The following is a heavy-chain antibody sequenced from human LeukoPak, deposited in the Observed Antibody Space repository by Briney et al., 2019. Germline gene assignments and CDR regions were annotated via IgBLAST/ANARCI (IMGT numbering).Heavy chain of an antibody. J-gene: IGHJ4*02. CDR1: GFTFSTYS. CDR3: ARDSGSPIIFDS. CDR2: ISSSSRTI. Sequence: GGSLRLSCAASGFTFSTYSMCWVRQAPGKGLEWISYISSSSRTIYYADSVKGRFTISRDNAKNSLFLQMNSLIDKDTAVYYCARDSGSPIIFDSWGQGTLVTVSS. V-gene: IGHV3-48*02. D-gene: IGHD1-26*01.